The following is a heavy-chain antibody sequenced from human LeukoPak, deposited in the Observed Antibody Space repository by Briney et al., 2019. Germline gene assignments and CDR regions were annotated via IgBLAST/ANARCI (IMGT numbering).Heavy chain of an antibody. J-gene: IGHJ4*02. Sequence: PSETLSLTCTVSGGSISSYYWSWIRQPPGKGLEWIGYIYYSGSTNYNPSLKSRVTISADTSKNQFSLKLSSVTAADTAVYYCARGGGYDSLNFDYWGQGTLVTVSS. V-gene: IGHV4-59*01. CDR2: IYYSGST. D-gene: IGHD5-12*01. CDR3: ARGGGYDSLNFDY. CDR1: GGSISSYY.